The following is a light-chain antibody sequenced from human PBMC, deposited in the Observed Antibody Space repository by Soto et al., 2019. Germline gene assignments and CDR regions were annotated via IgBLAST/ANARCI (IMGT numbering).Light chain of an antibody. Sequence: EIVMTQSPATLSVSPGERATLSCRASQSVSSNLAWYQQKPGLAPRLLIYGASTRATGLPARFSGSGSGTEFTLTISSLQSEDFAVYYCQQYNNWPPWTFGQGTKVEIK. J-gene: IGKJ1*01. CDR3: QQYNNWPPWT. CDR1: QSVSSN. V-gene: IGKV3-15*01. CDR2: GAS.